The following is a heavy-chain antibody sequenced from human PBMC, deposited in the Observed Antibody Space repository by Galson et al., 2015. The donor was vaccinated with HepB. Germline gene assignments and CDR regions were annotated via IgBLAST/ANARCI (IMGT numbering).Heavy chain of an antibody. CDR2: INPKDGSA. D-gene: IGHD4-11*01. CDR3: ARFDYTDDYSYGMDA. V-gene: IGHV1-46*01. Sequence: SVKVSCKASGYTFSIYYMHWVRQAPGQGLEWMAMINPKDGSATFAQKFQGRLTLTRDTSTTTLYMELSSLKSDDTAVYYCARFDYTDDYSYGMDAWGQGTTVTVSS. CDR1: GYTFSIYY. J-gene: IGHJ6*02.